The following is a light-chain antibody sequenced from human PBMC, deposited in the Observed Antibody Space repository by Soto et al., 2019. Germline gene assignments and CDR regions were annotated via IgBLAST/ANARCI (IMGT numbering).Light chain of an antibody. CDR1: QNIDNF. Sequence: EIVLRQSPATLSMSPGERATLSCRASQNIDNFLVWYQQKPGQAPRLLIYEASKRATGIPARCSGSGSGTDFTLTISRLEPEDVAVYYCQQRYTLITFGPGTKVDIK. J-gene: IGKJ3*01. CDR3: QQRYTLIT. CDR2: EAS. V-gene: IGKV3-11*01.